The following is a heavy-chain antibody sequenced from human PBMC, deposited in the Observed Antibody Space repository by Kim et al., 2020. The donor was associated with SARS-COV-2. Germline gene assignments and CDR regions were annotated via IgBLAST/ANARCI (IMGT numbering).Heavy chain of an antibody. CDR1: GGSISSYY. V-gene: IGHV4-4*07. Sequence: SETLSLTCTVSGGSISSYYWSWIRQPAGKGLEWIGRIYTSGSTNYNPSLKSRVTMSVDTSKNQFSLKLSSVTAADTAVYYCARDLRRIYGSGSYYYYYGMDVWGQGTTVTVSS. D-gene: IGHD3-10*01. CDR3: ARDLRRIYGSGSYYYYYGMDV. CDR2: IYTSGST. J-gene: IGHJ6*02.